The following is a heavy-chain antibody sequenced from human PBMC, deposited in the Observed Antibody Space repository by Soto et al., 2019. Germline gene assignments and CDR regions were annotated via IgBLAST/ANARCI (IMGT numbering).Heavy chain of an antibody. CDR2: IIPIFGTA. CDR1: RGTFSSYA. D-gene: IGHD4-17*01. J-gene: IGHJ6*02. CDR3: AGLADDYGDRSYYYYGMDV. V-gene: IGHV1-69*12. Sequence: QVQLVQSGAEVKKPGSSVKVSCKASRGTFSSYAISWVRQAPGQGLEWMGGIIPIFGTANYAQKFQGRVTITADESTSTAYMELSSLRSEDTAVYYCAGLADDYGDRSYYYYGMDVWGQGTTVTVSS.